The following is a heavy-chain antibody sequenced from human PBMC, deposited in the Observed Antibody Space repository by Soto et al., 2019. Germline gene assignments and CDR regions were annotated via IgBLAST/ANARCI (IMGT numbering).Heavy chain of an antibody. D-gene: IGHD1-26*01. CDR3: ARVKWELLMRSIYNWFDP. CDR1: GGSISSGDYY. V-gene: IGHV4-30-4*01. CDR2: IYYSGST. Sequence: PSETLSLTCTVSGGSISSGDYYWSWIRQPPGKGLEWIGYIYYSGSTYYNPSLKSRVTISVDTSKNQFSLKLSSVTAADTAVYYCARVKWELLMRSIYNWFDPWGQGTLVTVSS. J-gene: IGHJ5*02.